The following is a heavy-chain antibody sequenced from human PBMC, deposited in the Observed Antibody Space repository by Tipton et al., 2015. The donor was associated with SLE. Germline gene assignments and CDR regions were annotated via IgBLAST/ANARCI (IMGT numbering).Heavy chain of an antibody. Sequence: SLRLSCAASGFTFSSYGMHWVRQAPGKGLEWVAFIRYDGSNKYYADSVKGRFTISRDNSKNTLYLQMNSLRAEDTAVYYCAKGPLVGATAVDYWGQGTLVTVSS. J-gene: IGHJ4*02. V-gene: IGHV3-30*02. CDR2: IRYDGSNK. D-gene: IGHD1-26*01. CDR1: GFTFSSYG. CDR3: AKGPLVGATAVDY.